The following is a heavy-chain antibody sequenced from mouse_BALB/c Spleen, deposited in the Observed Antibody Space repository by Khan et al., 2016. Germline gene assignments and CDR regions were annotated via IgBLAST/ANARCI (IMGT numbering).Heavy chain of an antibody. CDR1: GFSLTSYG. CDR3: TRSGTYRYSFAY. J-gene: IGHJ3*01. CDR2: IWSGGST. D-gene: IGHD2-14*01. Sequence: QIQLVQSGPGLVQPSQSLSITCTVSGFSLTSYGVHWVRQSPGKGLEWLGVIWSGGSTDYNAAFISRLSISKDNSKSQAFFKMNSLQATDTAIYYFTRSGTYRYSFAYWGQGTLVTVSA. V-gene: IGHV2-2*02.